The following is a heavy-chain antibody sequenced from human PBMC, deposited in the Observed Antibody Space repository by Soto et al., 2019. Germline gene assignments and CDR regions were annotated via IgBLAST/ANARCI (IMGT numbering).Heavy chain of an antibody. V-gene: IGHV3-7*01. J-gene: IGHJ6*04. CDR3: ADPLDLDV. CDR1: GFTFSSAW. Sequence: EVQLVESGGGLVQPGGSLRLSCAASGFTFSSAWMSWVRQAPGTGLEWVATIKPDGSEKYYVDSVKGRFTSSSDNANNSLYLPMNSLRAADTAVFYCADPLDLDVWGKGATVTVSS. CDR2: IKPDGSEK.